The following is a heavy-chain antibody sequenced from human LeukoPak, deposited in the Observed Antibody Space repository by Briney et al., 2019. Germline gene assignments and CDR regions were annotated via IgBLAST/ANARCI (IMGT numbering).Heavy chain of an antibody. Sequence: GGSLRLSCAASGFTFSSYAMSWVRQAPGKGLEWVSAISGSGGSTYYADSVKGRFTISRDNSKNTLYLQMNSLRAEDTAVYYCAKGGSIVVVPAAVYMDVWGKGTTVTVSS. V-gene: IGHV3-23*01. CDR3: AKGGSIVVVPAAVYMDV. J-gene: IGHJ6*03. CDR2: ISGSGGST. D-gene: IGHD2-2*01. CDR1: GFTFSSYA.